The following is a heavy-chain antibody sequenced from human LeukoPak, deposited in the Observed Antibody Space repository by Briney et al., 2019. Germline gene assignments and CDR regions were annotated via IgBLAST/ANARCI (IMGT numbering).Heavy chain of an antibody. Sequence: PGRSLRLSCAASGFTFSTYGMHWVRQAPGKGLEWVAVIWYDGSEKYYADSVKGRFTISRDNSKNTLYLQMNSLRAEDTAVYYCARSDYGSLLDYWGQGTLVTVSS. V-gene: IGHV3-30*19. J-gene: IGHJ4*02. CDR3: ARSDYGSLLDY. CDR2: IWYDGSEK. CDR1: GFTFSTYG. D-gene: IGHD4-17*01.